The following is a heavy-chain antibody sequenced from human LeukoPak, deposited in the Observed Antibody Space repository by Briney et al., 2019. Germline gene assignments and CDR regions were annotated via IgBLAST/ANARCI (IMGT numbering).Heavy chain of an antibody. V-gene: IGHV3-23*01. Sequence: GGSLRLSCAASGFTFDDYGMSWVRQAPGKGLEWVSAISGSGGSTYYADSVKGRFTISRDNSKNTLYLQMNSLRAEDTAVYYCARGRRVVTADYYYYMDVWGKGTTVTISS. J-gene: IGHJ6*03. CDR2: ISGSGGST. D-gene: IGHD2-21*02. CDR1: GFTFDDYG. CDR3: ARGRRVVTADYYYYMDV.